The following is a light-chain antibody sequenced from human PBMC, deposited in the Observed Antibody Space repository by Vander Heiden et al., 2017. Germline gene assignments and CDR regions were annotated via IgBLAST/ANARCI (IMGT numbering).Light chain of an antibody. CDR3: QSYDSSNWV. CDR2: DDN. V-gene: IGLV6-57*01. Sequence: NFMLTQPHSVSESPGKTVTISFTRSSGSIASNYVQWYQQRPGSSPTTVIYDDNQRPSGVPDRFSGSIDSSSTSASLTIAGLKAEDEADYYCQSYDSSNWVFGGGTKLTVL. CDR1: SGSIASNY. J-gene: IGLJ3*02.